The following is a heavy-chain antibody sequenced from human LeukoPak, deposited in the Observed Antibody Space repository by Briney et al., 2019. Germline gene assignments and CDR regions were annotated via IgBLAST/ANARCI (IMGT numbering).Heavy chain of an antibody. D-gene: IGHD5-24*01. Sequence: GPTLVNPTQTLTLTCTFSGFSLSTSGVGVGWIRQPPGKALEWLPLIYWDDDKRYSPSLKSRLTITKDTSKNQVVLTMTNMDPVDTATYYCAHSRIVATIAKGYFDYWGQGTLVTVSS. CDR2: IYWDDDK. V-gene: IGHV2-5*02. J-gene: IGHJ4*02. CDR1: GFSLSTSGVG. CDR3: AHSRIVATIAKGYFDY.